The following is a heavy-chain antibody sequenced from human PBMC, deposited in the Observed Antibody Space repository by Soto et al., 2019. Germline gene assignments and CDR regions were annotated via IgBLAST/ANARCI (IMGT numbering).Heavy chain of an antibody. V-gene: IGHV4-61*01. CDR2: IYYTGST. Sequence: QVQLQESGPGLVKPSETLSLTSTVSGGSVSSGNYYWSWIRQPPGKGLEWIGFIYYTGSTSYNPSLKSRVTISIDTSKNQFSLKLTSVTAADTAVYYCASALYCSGGSCSFDPWGQGTLVTVSS. D-gene: IGHD2-15*01. CDR1: GGSVSSGNYY. J-gene: IGHJ5*02. CDR3: ASALYCSGGSCSFDP.